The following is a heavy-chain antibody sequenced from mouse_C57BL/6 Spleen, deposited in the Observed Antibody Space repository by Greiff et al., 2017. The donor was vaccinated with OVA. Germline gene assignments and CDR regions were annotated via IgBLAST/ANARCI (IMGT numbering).Heavy chain of an antibody. D-gene: IGHD2-1*01. CDR3: ERLDYGNYVGAMDY. Sequence: EVKVVESGGGLVKPGGSLKLSCAASGFTFSDYGMHWVRQAPEKGLEWVAYISSGSSTIYYADTVKGRFTISRDNAKNTLFLQMTSLRSEDTAMYYCERLDYGNYVGAMDYWGQGTSVTVSS. V-gene: IGHV5-17*01. CDR1: GFTFSDYG. CDR2: ISSGSSTI. J-gene: IGHJ4*01.